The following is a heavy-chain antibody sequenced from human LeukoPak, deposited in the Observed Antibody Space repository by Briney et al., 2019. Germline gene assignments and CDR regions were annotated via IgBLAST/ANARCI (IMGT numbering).Heavy chain of an antibody. V-gene: IGHV3-11*01. CDR1: GFTFSDYY. CDR3: ARGDSYFDY. D-gene: IGHD2-21*02. CDR2: ISRSGDII. Sequence: PGGSLRLSCAASGFTFSDYYMSWIRQAPGKGPEWLSYISRSGDIIYYADSVRGRFTISRDNAKSSLFLQMNTLRAEDTAVYYCARGDSYFDYWGQGSLVTVSS. J-gene: IGHJ4*02.